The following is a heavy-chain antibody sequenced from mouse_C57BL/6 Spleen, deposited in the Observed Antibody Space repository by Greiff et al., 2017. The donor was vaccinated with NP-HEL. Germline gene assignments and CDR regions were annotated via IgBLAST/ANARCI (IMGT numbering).Heavy chain of an antibody. CDR3: EKKDGCPWYFDV. D-gene: IGHD2-3*01. CDR2: IYPGDGDT. Sequence: QVQLQQSGADLVKPGASVKISCTASGYAFSSYWMNWVKQRPGKGLEWIGQIYPGDGDTNYNGKFKGKATLTADKSSSTAYMQLSSLTSEDAAVCSCEKKDGCPWYFDVWGTGTTVTVSS. J-gene: IGHJ1*03. CDR1: GYAFSSYW. V-gene: IGHV1-80*01.